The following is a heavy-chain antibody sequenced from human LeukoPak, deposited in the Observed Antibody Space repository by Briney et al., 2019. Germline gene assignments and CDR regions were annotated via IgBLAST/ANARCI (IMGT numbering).Heavy chain of an antibody. CDR2: ISYDGSNK. CDR1: GFTFSSYG. J-gene: IGHJ4*02. CDR3: ASSLPRYSSSWYLFNY. Sequence: PGGSPRLSCAASGFTFSSYGMHWVRQAPGKGLEWVAVISYDGSNKYYADSVKGRFTISRDNSKNTLYLQMNSLRAEDTAVYYCASSLPRYSSSWYLFNYWGQGTLVTVSS. V-gene: IGHV3-30*03. D-gene: IGHD6-13*01.